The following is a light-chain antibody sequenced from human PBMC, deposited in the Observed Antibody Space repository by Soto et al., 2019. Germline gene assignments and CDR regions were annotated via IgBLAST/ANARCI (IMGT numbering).Light chain of an antibody. CDR1: QSVSSW. J-gene: IGKJ1*01. CDR2: KAS. V-gene: IGKV1-5*03. CDR3: KQYNSYFQT. Sequence: DIEMTQSPSTLSASVGERVTITCRASQSVSSWLAWYQQKPGKAPKVLISKASSLETGVPSRFSGSGSGTEFTLTISSLQPDDSATYYCKQYNSYFQTFGQGTKVEIK.